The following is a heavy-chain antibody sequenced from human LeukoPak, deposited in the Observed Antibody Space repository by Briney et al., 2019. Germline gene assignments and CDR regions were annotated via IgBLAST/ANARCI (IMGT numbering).Heavy chain of an antibody. CDR1: GFTVSSNY. V-gene: IGHV3-66*02. CDR3: ARDGDSYSSGVGNWFDP. Sequence: GGSLRLSCAASGFTVSSNYMSWVRQAPGKGLEWVSVIYSGGSTYYADSVKGRFTISRDNSKNTLYLQMNSLRAEDTAVYYCARDGDSYSSGVGNWFDPWGQGTLVTVSS. CDR2: IYSGGST. D-gene: IGHD6-19*01. J-gene: IGHJ5*02.